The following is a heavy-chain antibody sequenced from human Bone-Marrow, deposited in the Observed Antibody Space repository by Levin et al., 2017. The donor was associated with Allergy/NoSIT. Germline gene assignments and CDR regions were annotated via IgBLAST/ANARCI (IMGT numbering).Heavy chain of an antibody. V-gene: IGHV3-33*01. CDR2: IWYDGSNK. J-gene: IGHJ4*02. Sequence: PGGSLRLSCAASGFTFSSYGMHWVRQAPGKGLEWVAVIWYDGSNKYYADSVKGRFTISRDNSKNTLYLQMNSLRAEDTAVYYCARGSREYYYDSSGYYQFDYWGQGTLVTVSS. D-gene: IGHD3-22*01. CDR3: ARGSREYYYDSSGYYQFDY. CDR1: GFTFSSYG.